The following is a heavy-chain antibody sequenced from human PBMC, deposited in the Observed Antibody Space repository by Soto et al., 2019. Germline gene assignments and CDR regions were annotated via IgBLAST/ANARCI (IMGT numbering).Heavy chain of an antibody. CDR2: IKSKTDSGTT. V-gene: IGHV3-15*01. D-gene: IGHD3-9*01. Sequence: PGGSLRLSCAASGFTFSNAWMSWVRQAPGKGLEWVGRIKSKTDSGTTDYAAPVKGRFTISRDDSKNTLYLQMNSLKTEDTAVYYCRGTYYDILTGYYVGDYWGQGT. J-gene: IGHJ4*02. CDR1: GFTFSNAW. CDR3: RGTYYDILTGYYVGDY.